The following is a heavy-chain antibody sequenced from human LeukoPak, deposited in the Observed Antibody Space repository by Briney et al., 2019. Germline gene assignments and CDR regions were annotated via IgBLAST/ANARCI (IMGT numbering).Heavy chain of an antibody. J-gene: IGHJ4*02. CDR3: ARGSTSWTCPTY. CDR1: GFTLSSNY. D-gene: IGHD2-2*01. Sequence: PGGSLRLSCAASGFTLSSNYMSWVRQAPGKGLEWVSVIYTGGNTYYTDSVKGRFTISRDNSKSTLYLQMNSLRVEDTAVYYCARGSTSWTCPTYGGQGPLVTVSA. CDR2: IYTGGNT. V-gene: IGHV3-53*01.